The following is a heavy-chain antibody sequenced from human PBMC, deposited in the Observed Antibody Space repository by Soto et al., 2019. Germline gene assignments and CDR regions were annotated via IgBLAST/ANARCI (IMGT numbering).Heavy chain of an antibody. CDR3: ASGHCIGGSCYSENPDYYYYGMDV. D-gene: IGHD2-15*01. Sequence: PSETLSLTCTVSGGSISSSSYYWGWIRQPPGKGLEWIGSIYYSGSTYYNPSLKSRVTISVDTSKNQFSLKLSSVTAADTAVYYCASGHCIGGSCYSENPDYYYYGMDVWGQGTTVTVSS. CDR2: IYYSGST. J-gene: IGHJ6*02. CDR1: GGSISSSSYY. V-gene: IGHV4-39*01.